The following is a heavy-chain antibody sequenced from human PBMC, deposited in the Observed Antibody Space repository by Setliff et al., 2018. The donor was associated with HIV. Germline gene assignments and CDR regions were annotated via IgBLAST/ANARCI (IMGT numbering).Heavy chain of an antibody. D-gene: IGHD6-25*01. V-gene: IGHV4-34*01. CDR1: GGSFSGYF. CDR2: INHGGDT. CDR3: ARGGAAVLPLDH. J-gene: IGHJ4*02. Sequence: SETLSLTCAVYGGSFSGYFWTWIRQPPQKRLEWIGEINHGGDTNYNPSLKSRVTISIDKSKNQVSLRLTSVTAADTAVYYCARGGAAVLPLDHWGQGSLVTVS.